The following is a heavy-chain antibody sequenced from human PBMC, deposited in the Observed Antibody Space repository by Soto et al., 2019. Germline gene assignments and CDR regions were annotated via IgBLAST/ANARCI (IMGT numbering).Heavy chain of an antibody. CDR2: VYYTGST. J-gene: IGHJ3*02. V-gene: IGHV4-59*01. Sequence: TLSLTCTVSGASIGSSYWSWIRQSPGKGLEWIGYVYYTGSTKYNPSLKSRATISTDTSKNQLSLKVTSVTAADTAVYYCARGYYDSNGQSNTFDIWGQGTMVTVSS. D-gene: IGHD3-22*01. CDR3: ARGYYDSNGQSNTFDI. CDR1: GASIGSSY.